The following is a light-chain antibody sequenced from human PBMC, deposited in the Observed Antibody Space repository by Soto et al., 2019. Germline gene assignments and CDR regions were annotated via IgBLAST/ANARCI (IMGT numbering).Light chain of an antibody. J-gene: IGKJ4*01. CDR2: DAS. Sequence: DIQMTQSPSSLSASVGDRVTITCQASQDISNYLNWYQQKPGKAPKFLIFDASNLETGVPSRFSGSGSGTDFTFTISSLQPDDSGTDYCQQYGNLPLTFGGGTTVEIK. V-gene: IGKV1-33*01. CDR3: QQYGNLPLT. CDR1: QDISNY.